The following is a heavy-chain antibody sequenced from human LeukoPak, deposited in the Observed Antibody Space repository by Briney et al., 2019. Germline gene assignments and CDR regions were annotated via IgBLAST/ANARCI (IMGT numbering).Heavy chain of an antibody. CDR3: ARVWGSYLDY. D-gene: IGHD3-16*01. CDR2: ISSSSSYI. Sequence: GGSLRLSCAASGFTFSSYEMNWVRQAPGKGLEWVSSISSSSSYIYYADSVKGRFTISRDNAKTSLYLQMNSLRAEDTAVYYCARVWGSYLDYWGQGTLVTVSS. V-gene: IGHV3-21*01. CDR1: GFTFSSYE. J-gene: IGHJ4*02.